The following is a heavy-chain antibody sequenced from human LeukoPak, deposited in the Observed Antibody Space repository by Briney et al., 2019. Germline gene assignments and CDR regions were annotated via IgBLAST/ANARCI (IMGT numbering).Heavy chain of an antibody. D-gene: IGHD5-24*01. V-gene: IGHV4-39*01. Sequence: SETLSLTCTVSGGSISSRSYYWGWIRQPPGKGLEWIGSISHSGSTYYNPSLESRVTISVDTSKNQFSLKLSSVTAADTAVYYCARLGARDVNDAFDIWGQGTMVTVSS. CDR3: ARLGARDVNDAFDI. J-gene: IGHJ3*02. CDR2: ISHSGST. CDR1: GGSISSRSYY.